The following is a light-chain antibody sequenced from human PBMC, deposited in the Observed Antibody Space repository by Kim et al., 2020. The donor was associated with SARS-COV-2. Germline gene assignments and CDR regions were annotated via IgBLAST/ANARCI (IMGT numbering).Light chain of an antibody. Sequence: QRVTISCSGSSSKIGSNYVYWYQQLPGTAPKLLIYRNNQRPSGVPDRFSGSKSGTSASLAISGLQSEDEADYYCAEWDDSLSGPRVFGGGTQLTVL. CDR3: AEWDDSLSGPRV. J-gene: IGLJ3*02. CDR2: RNN. V-gene: IGLV1-47*01. CDR1: SSKIGSNY.